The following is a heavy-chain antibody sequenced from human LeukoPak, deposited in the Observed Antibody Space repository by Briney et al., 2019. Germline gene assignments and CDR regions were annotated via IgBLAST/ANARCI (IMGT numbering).Heavy chain of an antibody. Sequence: QTGGSLRLSCATSGFTFSTYAMNWVRQAPGKGLEWVSVISVSGGSTYYADSVKGRFTISRDNSKNTLYLQMNSLRAEDTAVYYCAKDPRITKNYYYYYMDVWGKGTTVTVSS. V-gene: IGHV3-23*01. CDR2: ISVSGGST. CDR1: GFTFSTYA. D-gene: IGHD3-3*01. CDR3: AKDPRITKNYYYYYMDV. J-gene: IGHJ6*03.